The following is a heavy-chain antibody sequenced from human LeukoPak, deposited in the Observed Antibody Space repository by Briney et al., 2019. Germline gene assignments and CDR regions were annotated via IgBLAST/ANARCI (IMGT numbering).Heavy chain of an antibody. Sequence: GSLRLSCAASGFTFSSYGMSWVRQAPGKGLEWIWEINHSGSTNYNPYLKSRVTISVDTSKNQFFLMLSTVTAADTAVYYCARGRGNSGSNKYYYYYYMDVWGKGTTVTVSS. D-gene: IGHD1-26*01. CDR2: INHSGST. CDR3: ARGRGNSGSNKYYYYYYMDV. CDR1: GFTFSSYG. J-gene: IGHJ6*03. V-gene: IGHV4-34*01.